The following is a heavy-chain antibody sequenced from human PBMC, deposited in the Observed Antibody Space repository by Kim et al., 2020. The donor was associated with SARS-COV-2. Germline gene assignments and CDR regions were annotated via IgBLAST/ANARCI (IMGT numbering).Heavy chain of an antibody. CDR2: FDPEDGET. CDR3: ATLKQLVPPDAFDI. D-gene: IGHD6-6*01. V-gene: IGHV1-24*01. Sequence: ASVKVSCKVSGYTLTELSMHWVRQAPGKGLEWMGGFDPEDGETIYAQKFQGRVTMTEDTSTDTAYMELSSLRSEDTAVYYCATLKQLVPPDAFDIWGQGTMVTVSS. J-gene: IGHJ3*02. CDR1: GYTLTELS.